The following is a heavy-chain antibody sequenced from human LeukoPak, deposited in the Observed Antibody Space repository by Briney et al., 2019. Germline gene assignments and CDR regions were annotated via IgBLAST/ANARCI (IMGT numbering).Heavy chain of an antibody. V-gene: IGHV1-69*13. D-gene: IGHD2-2*01. CDR1: GGTFSSYA. CDR3: ARSPYSYQLPYYFDY. CDR2: IIPIFGTA. J-gene: IGHJ4*02. Sequence: SVKVSCKASGGTFSSYAISWVRQAPGQGLEWMGGIIPIFGTANYAQKFQGRVTITADESTSTACMELSSLRSEDTAVYYCARSPYSYQLPYYFDYWGQGTLVTVSS.